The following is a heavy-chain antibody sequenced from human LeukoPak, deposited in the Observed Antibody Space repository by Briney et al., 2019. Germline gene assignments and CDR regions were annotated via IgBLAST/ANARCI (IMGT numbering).Heavy chain of an antibody. CDR3: AKNYGSGSRLYNWFDP. J-gene: IGHJ5*02. D-gene: IGHD3-10*01. CDR2: ISYGGSNK. Sequence: GGSLRLSCAASGFTFSSYGMHWVRQAPGKGLEWVAVISYGGSNKYYADSVKGRFTISRDNSKNTLYLQTNSLRAEDTAVYYCAKNYGSGSRLYNWFDPWGQGTLVTVSS. V-gene: IGHV3-30*18. CDR1: GFTFSSYG.